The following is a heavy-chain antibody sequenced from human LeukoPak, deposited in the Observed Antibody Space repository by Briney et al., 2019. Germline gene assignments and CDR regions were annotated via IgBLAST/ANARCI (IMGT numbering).Heavy chain of an antibody. V-gene: IGHV3-7*01. D-gene: IGHD6-13*01. CDR1: GFTFSSYW. CDR2: IKQDGSEK. J-gene: IGHJ4*02. CDR3: ARDLGSSWAYYFDY. Sequence: GGSLRLSCAASGFTFSSYWMSWVRQAPGKGLEWVANIKQDGSEKYYVDSVKGRFTISRDNAKNSLYLQMNSLRAEDTAAYYCARDLGSSWAYYFDYWGQGTLVTVSS.